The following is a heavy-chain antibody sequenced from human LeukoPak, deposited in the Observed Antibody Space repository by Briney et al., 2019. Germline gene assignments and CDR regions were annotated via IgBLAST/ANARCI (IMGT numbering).Heavy chain of an antibody. Sequence: GRSLRLSCAASGFTFSSYGMHWVRQAPGKGLEWVAVIWYDGSNKYCADSVKGRFTISRDNSKNTLYLQMNSLRAEDTAVYYCAKELESSGYYYGSAFDIWGQGTMVTVSS. D-gene: IGHD3-22*01. CDR1: GFTFSSYG. CDR2: IWYDGSNK. CDR3: AKELESSGYYYGSAFDI. V-gene: IGHV3-33*06. J-gene: IGHJ3*02.